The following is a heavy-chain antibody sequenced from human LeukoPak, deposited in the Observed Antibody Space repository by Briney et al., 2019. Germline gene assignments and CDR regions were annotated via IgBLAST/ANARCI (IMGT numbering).Heavy chain of an antibody. CDR3: AKGGGSGSYYSYYYYYYMDV. D-gene: IGHD3-10*01. J-gene: IGHJ6*03. V-gene: IGHV3-23*01. CDR1: GLTVSSNC. CDR2: ISGSGGST. Sequence: PGGSLRLSCAASGLTVSSNCMSWVRQAPGKGLEWVSAISGSGGSTYYADSVKGRFTISRDNSKNTLYLQMNSLRAEDTAVYYCAKGGGSGSYYSYYYYYYMDVWGKGTTVTVSS.